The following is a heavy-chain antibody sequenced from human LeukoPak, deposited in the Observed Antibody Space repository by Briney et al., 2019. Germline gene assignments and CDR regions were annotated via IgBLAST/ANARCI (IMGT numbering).Heavy chain of an antibody. J-gene: IGHJ4*02. CDR1: GGSISSSIYY. D-gene: IGHD5-18*01. Sequence: SETLSLTCTVSGGSISSSIYYWGWIRQSPGKGLEWIGSIYYSGSTNYNPSLKSRVTISVDTSKNQFSLKLSSVTAADTAVYYCARQGRRGYSYGYLGYWGQGTLVTVSS. V-gene: IGHV4-39*01. CDR3: ARQGRRGYSYGYLGY. CDR2: IYYSGST.